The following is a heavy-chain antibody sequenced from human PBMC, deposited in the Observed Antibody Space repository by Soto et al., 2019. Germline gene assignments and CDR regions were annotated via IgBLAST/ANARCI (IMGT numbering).Heavy chain of an antibody. CDR3: AREAPTYSSSPTHPDY. V-gene: IGHV4-31*03. J-gene: IGHJ4*02. CDR1: GGSISSGGYY. Sequence: SETLSLTCTVSGGSISSGGYYWSWIRQHPGKGLEWIGYIYYSGSTYYNPSLKSRVTISVDTSKNQFSLKLSSVTAADTAVYYCAREAPTYSSSPTHPDYWGQGTLVTVS. CDR2: IYYSGST. D-gene: IGHD6-13*01.